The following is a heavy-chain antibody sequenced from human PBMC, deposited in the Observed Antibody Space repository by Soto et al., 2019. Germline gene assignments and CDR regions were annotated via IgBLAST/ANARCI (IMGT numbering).Heavy chain of an antibody. D-gene: IGHD5-12*01. J-gene: IGHJ6*02. CDR2: IYPGDSDT. CDR1: GYSFTSYW. Sequence: GESLKISCKGSGYSFTSYWIGWVRQMPGKGLEWMGIIYPGDSDTRYSPSFQGQVTISADKSISTAYLQWSSLKASDTAMYYCARLGGYSGYDFWRDRYYYSGMDVLGQGTTVTVSS. V-gene: IGHV5-51*01. CDR3: ARLGGYSGYDFWRDRYYYSGMDV.